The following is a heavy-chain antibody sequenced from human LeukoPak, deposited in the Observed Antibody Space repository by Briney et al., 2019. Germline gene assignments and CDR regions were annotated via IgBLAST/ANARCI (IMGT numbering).Heavy chain of an antibody. CDR1: GYTFTSYG. CDR2: ISAYNGNT. V-gene: IGHV1-18*01. J-gene: IGHJ6*02. Sequence: GASVKVSCKASGYTFTSYGISWVRQAPGQGLEWMGWISAYNGNTNYAQKFQGRVTMTRDTSISTAYMELSRLRSDDTAVYYCAREEYSYGYWYYGMDVWGQGTTVTVSS. CDR3: AREEYSYGYWYYGMDV. D-gene: IGHD5-18*01.